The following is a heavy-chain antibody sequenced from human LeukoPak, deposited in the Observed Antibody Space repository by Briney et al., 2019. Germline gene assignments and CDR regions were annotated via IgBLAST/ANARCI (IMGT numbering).Heavy chain of an antibody. Sequence: ASVKVSCKASGYTFTSYGISWVRQAPGQGLEWMGWISAYNGNTNYAQKLQGRVTMTTDTSTSTAYMELRSLRSDDTAVYYCARGVRSSGWYLNDAFDIWGQGTMVTVSS. CDR2: ISAYNGNT. V-gene: IGHV1-18*01. J-gene: IGHJ3*02. CDR1: GYTFTSYG. CDR3: ARGVRSSGWYLNDAFDI. D-gene: IGHD6-19*01.